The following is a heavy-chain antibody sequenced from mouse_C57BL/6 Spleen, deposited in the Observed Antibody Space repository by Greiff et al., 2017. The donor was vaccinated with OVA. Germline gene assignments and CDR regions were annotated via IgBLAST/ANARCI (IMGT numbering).Heavy chain of an antibody. CDR3: ARSHYGSSEAMDY. CDR2: INPSSGYT. D-gene: IGHD1-1*01. CDR1: GYTFTSYW. J-gene: IGHJ4*01. Sequence: VQVVESGAELAKPGASVKLSCKASGYTFTSYWMHWVKQRPGQGLEWIGYINPSSGYTKYNQKFKDKATLTADKSSSTAYMQLSSLTYEDSAVYYCARSHYGSSEAMDYWGQGTSVTVSS. V-gene: IGHV1-7*01.